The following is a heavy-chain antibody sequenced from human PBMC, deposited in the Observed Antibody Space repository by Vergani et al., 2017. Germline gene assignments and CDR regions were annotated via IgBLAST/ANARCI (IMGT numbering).Heavy chain of an antibody. V-gene: IGHV4-59*12. CDR1: GGSISSYY. J-gene: IGHJ6*03. CDR3: ARARRDGYTNTYYYYMDV. CDR2: INHSGST. D-gene: IGHD5-24*01. Sequence: QVQLQESGPGLVKPSETLSLTCTVSGGSISSYYWSWIRQPPGKGLEWIGKINHSGSTNYNPSLKSRVTISVDTSKNQFSLKLSSVTAADTAVYYCARARRDGYTNTYYYYMDVWGKGTTVTVSS.